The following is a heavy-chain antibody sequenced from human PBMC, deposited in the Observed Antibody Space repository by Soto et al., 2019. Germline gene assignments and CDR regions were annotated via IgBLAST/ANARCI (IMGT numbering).Heavy chain of an antibody. CDR2: IYPGDSDT. D-gene: IGHD1-26*01. V-gene: IGHV5-51*01. CDR3: ARPLSVGTDYNGMDV. CDR1: GYTFTDYW. Sequence: GESLKISCKGSGYTFTDYWIGWVRQLPGKGLEWMGIIYPGDSDTRYSPSFQGQVTISADKSISTAYLQWSSLKASDTAMYYCARPLSVGTDYNGMDVWGQGTTVTVS. J-gene: IGHJ6*02.